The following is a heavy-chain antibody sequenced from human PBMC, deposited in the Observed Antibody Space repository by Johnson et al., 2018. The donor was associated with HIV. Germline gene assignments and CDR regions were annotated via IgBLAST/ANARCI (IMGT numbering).Heavy chain of an antibody. Sequence: VQLVESGGGVARPGGSLRLSCAASGFTFDDYGMSWVRQAPGKGLEWVSYISSSGSTIYYADSVKGRFTISRDNSKNTLYLQMNSLRAEDTAVYFCAKTHTYGGAFDIWGQGTMVTVSS. CDR2: ISSSGSTI. CDR1: GFTFDDYG. CDR3: AKTHTYGGAFDI. J-gene: IGHJ3*02. V-gene: IGHV3-48*01. D-gene: IGHD5-18*01.